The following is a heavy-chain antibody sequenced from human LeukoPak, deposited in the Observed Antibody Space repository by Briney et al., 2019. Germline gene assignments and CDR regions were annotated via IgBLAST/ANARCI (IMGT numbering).Heavy chain of an antibody. CDR3: ASADYEDAFDI. CDR1: GGSISSDNW. Sequence: SGTLSLTCAVSGGSISSDNWWSWVRQPPGKGLEWIGEIYHSGSTNYNPSLQSRVTISVDKSENQFSLKLNSVTAADTAVYYCASADYEDAFDIWGQGTMVTVSS. V-gene: IGHV4-4*02. D-gene: IGHD4-17*01. J-gene: IGHJ3*02. CDR2: IYHSGST.